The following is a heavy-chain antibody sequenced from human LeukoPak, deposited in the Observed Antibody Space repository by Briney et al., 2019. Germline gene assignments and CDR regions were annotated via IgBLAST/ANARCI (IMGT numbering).Heavy chain of an antibody. D-gene: IGHD1-26*01. Sequence: SETLSFTCTVSGGSISSYYWSWIRQPPGKGLEWIGYIYYSGSTNYNPSLKSRVTISVDTSKNQFSLKLSSVTAADTAVYYCARGWSYDYWGQGTLVTVSS. CDR2: IYYSGST. J-gene: IGHJ4*02. CDR1: GGSISSYY. V-gene: IGHV4-59*01. CDR3: ARGWSYDY.